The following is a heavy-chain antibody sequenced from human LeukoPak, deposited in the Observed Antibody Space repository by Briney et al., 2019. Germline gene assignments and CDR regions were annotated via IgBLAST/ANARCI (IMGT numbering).Heavy chain of an antibody. CDR1: GGSFSGYY. Sequence: SETLSLTCAVYGGSFSGYYWSWIRQPPGKGLEWIGEINHSGSTNYNPSLKSRVTISVDTSKSQFSLKLSSVTAADTAVYYCARGPGGYCSGGSCRKFDYWGQGTLVTVSS. CDR3: ARGPGGYCSGGSCRKFDY. J-gene: IGHJ4*02. V-gene: IGHV4-34*01. D-gene: IGHD2-15*01. CDR2: INHSGST.